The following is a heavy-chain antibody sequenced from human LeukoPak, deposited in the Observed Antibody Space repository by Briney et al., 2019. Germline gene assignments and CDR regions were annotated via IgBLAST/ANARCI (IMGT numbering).Heavy chain of an antibody. CDR2: VNSDGSST. D-gene: IGHD1-1*01. Sequence: GGPLRLSCAASGFTFSTYWMHWVRQAPGKGLVWVSRVNSDGSSTTYADSVKGRFTISRDNAKNTLYLQMNSLRAEDTAVYYCARAPPYSAGGIDYWGQGTLVTVSS. V-gene: IGHV3-74*01. CDR1: GFTFSTYW. CDR3: ARAPPYSAGGIDY. J-gene: IGHJ4*02.